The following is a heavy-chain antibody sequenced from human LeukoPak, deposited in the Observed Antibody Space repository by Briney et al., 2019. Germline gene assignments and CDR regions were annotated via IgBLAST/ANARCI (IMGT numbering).Heavy chain of an antibody. D-gene: IGHD6-6*01. CDR2: ISTGSSTT. Sequence: PGGSLRLSCAASEFAFSTYNMNWVRQAPGKGLEWVSYISTGSSTTYYADSVKGRFTISRDNVENSLYLQMNSLRDEDTAVYYCAKTPRYIAARQSHFDYWGQGTLVTVSS. J-gene: IGHJ4*02. V-gene: IGHV3-48*02. CDR1: EFAFSTYN. CDR3: AKTPRYIAARQSHFDY.